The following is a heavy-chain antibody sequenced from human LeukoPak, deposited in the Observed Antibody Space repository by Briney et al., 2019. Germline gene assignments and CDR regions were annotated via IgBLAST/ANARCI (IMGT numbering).Heavy chain of an antibody. CDR2: INTNTGNP. CDR3: ARDARLLWFGELSLGY. V-gene: IGHV7-4-1*02. CDR1: GYTFTSYY. D-gene: IGHD3-10*01. J-gene: IGHJ4*02. Sequence: GASVKVSCKASGYTFTSYYMHWVRQAPGQGLEWMGWINTNTGNPTYAQGFTGRFVFSLDTSVSTAYLQISSLKAEDTAVYYCARDARLLWFGELSLGYWGQGTLVTVSS.